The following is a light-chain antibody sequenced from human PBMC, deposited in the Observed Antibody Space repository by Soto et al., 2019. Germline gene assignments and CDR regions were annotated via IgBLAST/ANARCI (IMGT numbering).Light chain of an antibody. Sequence: QSALTQPASVSGSPGQSITISCTGTSSDVGGYNYVSWYQQHPGKAPKLMIYEVSKRPSGVPDRFSGSKSGNTASLTVSGLQAEDEADYYCNSYAGSNNWVFGEGTKLTVL. CDR3: NSYAGSNNWV. CDR2: EVS. J-gene: IGLJ3*02. CDR1: SSDVGGYNY. V-gene: IGLV2-8*01.